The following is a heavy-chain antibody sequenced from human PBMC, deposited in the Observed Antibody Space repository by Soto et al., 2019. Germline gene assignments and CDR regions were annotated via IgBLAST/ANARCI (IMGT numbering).Heavy chain of an antibody. D-gene: IGHD3-9*01. CDR3: ATSFRYFDN. V-gene: IGHV3-30*03. CDR2: ITFDGRNK. CDR1: GFTFSNFA. J-gene: IGHJ4*02. Sequence: GGSLRLSCAASGFTFSNFAAHWVRQAPGKGLEWVAFITFDGRNKDYADSVRGRFTISRDNAKNTVTLQMNNLTLDDTAVYYCATSFRYFDNWGQGTRVTVSS.